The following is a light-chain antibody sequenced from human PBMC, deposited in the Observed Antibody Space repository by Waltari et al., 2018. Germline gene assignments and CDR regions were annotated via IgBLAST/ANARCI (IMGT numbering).Light chain of an antibody. CDR1: QSISKY. V-gene: IGKV1-39*01. CDR3: QQSYGPPYT. CDR2: FKS. Sequence: DIQMTQSPSSLSASLGDRVTITCLANQSISKYLNWYQQRPGKAPKLLVYFKSSLQSGVPSRFSGSGSGTDFTLTINTLQPEDFATYFCQQSYGPPYTFGQGTRLEIK. J-gene: IGKJ2*01.